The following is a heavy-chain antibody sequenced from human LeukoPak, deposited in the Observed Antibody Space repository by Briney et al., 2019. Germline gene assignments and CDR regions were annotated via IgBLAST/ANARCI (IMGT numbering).Heavy chain of an antibody. CDR3: ARVLSSGGEDWGRFDY. V-gene: IGHV4-31*03. CDR1: GDSISSGGYY. D-gene: IGHD3-16*01. J-gene: IGHJ4*02. CDR2: IYFSGSA. Sequence: TLSLTCTVSGDSISSGGYYWSWIRQHPGKGLEWIGYIYFSGSAYYSPSLKSRVTISVDTSKNQFSLKLSSVTAADTAVYYSARVLSSGGEDWGRFDYWGQGTLVTVSS.